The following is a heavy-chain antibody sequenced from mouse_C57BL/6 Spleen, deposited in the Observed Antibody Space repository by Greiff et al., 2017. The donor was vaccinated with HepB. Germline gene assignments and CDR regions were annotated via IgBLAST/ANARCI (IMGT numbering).Heavy chain of an antibody. J-gene: IGHJ2*01. CDR3: AASTMVFDY. CDR1: GYTFTSYW. V-gene: IGHV1-69*01. CDR2: IDPSDSYT. D-gene: IGHD2-2*01. Sequence: QVQLQQPGAELVMPGASVKLSCKASGYTFTSYWMHWVKQRPGQGLEWIGEIDPSDSYTNYNQKFKGKSTLTVDKSSSTAYMQLSSLTSEDSAVYYCAASTMVFDYWGQGTTLTVSS.